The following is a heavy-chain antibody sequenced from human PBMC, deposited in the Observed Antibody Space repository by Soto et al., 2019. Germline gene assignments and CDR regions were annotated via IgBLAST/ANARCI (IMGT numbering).Heavy chain of an antibody. J-gene: IGHJ5*02. CDR2: IYYSGST. V-gene: IGHV4-61*01. CDR1: GGSVSSGSYY. CDR3: ARDGPISPYDFWSGYSGWFDP. D-gene: IGHD3-3*01. Sequence: SETLSLTCTVSGGSVSSGSYYWSWIRQPPGKGLEWIGYIYYSGSTNYNPSLKSRVTISVDTSKNQFSLKLSSVTAADTAVYYCARDGPISPYDFWSGYSGWFDPWGQGTLVTVS.